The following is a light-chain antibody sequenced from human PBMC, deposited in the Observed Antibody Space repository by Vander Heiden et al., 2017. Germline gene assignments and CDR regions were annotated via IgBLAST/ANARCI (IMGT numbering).Light chain of an antibody. CDR1: QNIRNN. CDR2: AAS. Sequence: DVQMTQSPSSLSASVGDRVTITCRASQNIRNNLHWYQQKSGKAPQLLISAASSLQSGVSSRFSGGGSGTDFTLTISDLQPEDSAIYYCQQSYRTPRSFGPRTKLEIK. CDR3: QQSYRTPRS. V-gene: IGKV1-39*01. J-gene: IGKJ3*01.